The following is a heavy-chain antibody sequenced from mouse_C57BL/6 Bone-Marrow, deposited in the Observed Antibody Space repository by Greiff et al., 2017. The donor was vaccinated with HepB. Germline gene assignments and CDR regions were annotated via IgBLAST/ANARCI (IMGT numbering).Heavy chain of an antibody. J-gene: IGHJ1*03. CDR1: GYTFTSYW. CDR3: ARARFITTGYFDV. D-gene: IGHD1-1*01. V-gene: IGHV1-61*01. CDR2: IYPSDSET. Sequence: VQLQQPGAELVRPGSSVKLSCKASGYTFTSYWMDWVKQRPGQGLEWIGNIYPSDSETHYNQKFKDKATLTVDKSSSTAYMQLSSLTSEDSAVYYCARARFITTGYFDVWGTGTTVTVSS.